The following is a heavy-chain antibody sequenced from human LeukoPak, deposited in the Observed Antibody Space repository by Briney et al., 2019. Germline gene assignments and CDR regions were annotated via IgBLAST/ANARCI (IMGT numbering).Heavy chain of an antibody. CDR2: INSGGSST. CDR1: GFTFSTYW. V-gene: IGHV3-74*01. Sequence: PRGSLRLSCAASGFTFSTYWMHWVRQAPGKGLVWVSRINSGGSSTNYADSVKGRFTISRDNAENTLYLQMNSLRAEETDVYYCATQPGSDYWGQGTLVTVSS. D-gene: IGHD3-10*01. CDR3: ATQPGSDY. J-gene: IGHJ4*02.